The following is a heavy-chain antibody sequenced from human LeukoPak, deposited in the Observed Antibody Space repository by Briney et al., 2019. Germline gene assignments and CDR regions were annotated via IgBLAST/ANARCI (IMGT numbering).Heavy chain of an antibody. V-gene: IGHV3-23*01. Sequence: GGSLRLSCAVSGFTFSSDSMNWVRQAPGKGLEWVSAISDSGGAIYYADSVKGRFTMSRDNSKNSLFLHMNSLRAEDTAVYYCARIGSAAFTDYWGQGALVTVSS. CDR1: GFTFSSDS. D-gene: IGHD3-3*02. J-gene: IGHJ4*02. CDR3: ARIGSAAFTDY. CDR2: ISDSGGAI.